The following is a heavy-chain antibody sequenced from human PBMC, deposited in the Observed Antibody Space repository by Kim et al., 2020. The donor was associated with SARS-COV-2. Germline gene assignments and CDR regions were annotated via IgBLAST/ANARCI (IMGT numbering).Heavy chain of an antibody. V-gene: IGHV5-51*01. D-gene: IGHD6-6*01. CDR2: IFPGDSEI. J-gene: IGHJ4*02. CDR1: GYSFSSYW. Sequence: GESLKIYCKGSGYSFSSYWIGWVRQMSGKGLEWMGIIFPGDSEIRYSPSFQGQVTISADKSITTAYLQWNSLKASDTAMYFCVRLYSTTSGIGHWGRGTLVTVSS. CDR3: VRLYSTTSGIGH.